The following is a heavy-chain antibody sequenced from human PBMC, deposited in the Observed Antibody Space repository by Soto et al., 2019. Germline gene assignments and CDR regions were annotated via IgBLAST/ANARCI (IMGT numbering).Heavy chain of an antibody. V-gene: IGHV3-11*01. D-gene: IGHD3-9*01. J-gene: IGHJ5*02. CDR2: ISSSGSTI. Sequence: GGSLRLSCAASGFTFSDYYMSWIRQAPGKGLEWVSYISSSGSTIYYADSVKGRFTISRDNAKNSLYLQMNSLRAEDTAVYYCARSYDILTETLATFDPWGQGTLVTVSS. CDR3: ARSYDILTETLATFDP. CDR1: GFTFSDYY.